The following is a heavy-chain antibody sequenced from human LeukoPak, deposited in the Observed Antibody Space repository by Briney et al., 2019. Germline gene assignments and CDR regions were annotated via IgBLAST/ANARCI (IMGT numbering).Heavy chain of an antibody. V-gene: IGHV1-69*06. J-gene: IGHJ3*02. CDR3: ASLAYCGGDCYSLPFDI. D-gene: IGHD2-21*02. Sequence: SVKVSCKASGGSFSSYTISWVRQAPGQGLEWMGGIIPIFQTASYAQKFQGRVTITADKSTNTACMELTNLRSEDTAVYYCASLAYCGGDCYSLPFDIWGQGTMVTVSS. CDR2: IIPIFQTA. CDR1: GGSFSSYT.